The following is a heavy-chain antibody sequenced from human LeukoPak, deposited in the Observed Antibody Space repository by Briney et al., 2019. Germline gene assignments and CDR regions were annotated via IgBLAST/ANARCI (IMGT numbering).Heavy chain of an antibody. CDR1: GFTFSSYS. V-gene: IGHV3-21*01. CDR3: ARDERGYSYGHFDY. D-gene: IGHD5-18*01. CDR2: ISSSTNNI. J-gene: IGHJ4*02. Sequence: GGSLRLSCAASGFTFSSYSMNWVRQAPGKRLEWVSSISSSTNNINYADSVKGRFTISRDNAKNSLYLQMNSLRAEDTAVYYCARDERGYSYGHFDYWGQGTLVTVSS.